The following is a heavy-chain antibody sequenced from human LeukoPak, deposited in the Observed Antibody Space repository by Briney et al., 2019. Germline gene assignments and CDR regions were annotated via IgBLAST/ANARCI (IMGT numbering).Heavy chain of an antibody. CDR2: INQDGSEL. CDR1: GFTFSRYW. CDR3: ARGLGGYGHFDY. J-gene: IGHJ4*02. D-gene: IGHD5-12*01. Sequence: PGGSLRLSCAASGFTFSRYWMSWVGQAPGKGLEWVANINQDGSELYYVDSVKGRFTISRDNAKNSLYLQMNSLRAEDTAVYYCARGLGGYGHFDYWGQGTLVTVSS. V-gene: IGHV3-7*01.